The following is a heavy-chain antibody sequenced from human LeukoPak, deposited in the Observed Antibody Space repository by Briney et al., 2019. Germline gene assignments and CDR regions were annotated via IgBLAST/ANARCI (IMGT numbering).Heavy chain of an antibody. J-gene: IGHJ3*02. CDR2: IYYSGST. CDR3: ARDRVRGPPIAARPNDAFDI. D-gene: IGHD6-6*01. CDR1: GGSISSSSYY. V-gene: IGHV4-39*07. Sequence: PSETLSLTCTVSGGSISSSSYYWGWIRQPPGKGLEWIGSIYYSGSTYYNPSLKSRVTISVDTSKNQFSLKLSSVTAADTAVYYCARDRVRGPPIAARPNDAFDIWGQGTMVTVSS.